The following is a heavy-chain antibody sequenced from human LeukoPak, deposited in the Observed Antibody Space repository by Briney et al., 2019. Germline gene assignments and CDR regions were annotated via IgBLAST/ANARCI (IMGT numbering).Heavy chain of an antibody. CDR1: GFTFTSYA. D-gene: IGHD5-12*01. Sequence: GALRLSCAASGFTFTSYAMGWVRQAPGKGLEWVSAISPSTGTTYYADSVKGRFTISRDNSKNTLHLQMNSLRAEDTAVYYCAKVMGAYAYFFDYWGQGTLVTVSS. CDR2: ISPSTGTT. CDR3: AKVMGAYAYFFDY. V-gene: IGHV3-23*01. J-gene: IGHJ4*01.